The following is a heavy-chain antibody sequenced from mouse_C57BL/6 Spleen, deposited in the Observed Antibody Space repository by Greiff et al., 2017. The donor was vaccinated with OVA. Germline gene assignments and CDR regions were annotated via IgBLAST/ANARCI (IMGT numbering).Heavy chain of an antibody. CDR1: GFSLTSYG. CDR3: AKLARNYYMDD. CDR2: IWGGGGT. Sequence: QVQLKESGPGLVAPSQSLSITCTVSGFSLTSYGVDWVRQPPGKGLEWLGVIWGGGGTTYNSALMSSLSISKDNSKSQVFLKMDSVQTYYTGMYYCAKLARNYYMDDWGKGTSVTVSS. J-gene: IGHJ4*01. V-gene: IGHV2-9*01. D-gene: IGHD3-3*01.